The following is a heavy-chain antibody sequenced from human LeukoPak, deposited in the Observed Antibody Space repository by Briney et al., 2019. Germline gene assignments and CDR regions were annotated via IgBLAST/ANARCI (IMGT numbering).Heavy chain of an antibody. D-gene: IGHD3-22*01. CDR1: GGSISSYY. CDR2: IYYSGST. J-gene: IGHJ4*02. CDR3: ARLYYDSSGYFFDY. Sequence: SETLSLTCTVSGGSISSYYWSWIRQPPGKGLEWVGYIYYSGSTNYNPSLKSRVTISVDTSKIQFSLKLSSVTAADTAVYYCARLYYDSSGYFFDYWGQGTLVTVSS. V-gene: IGHV4-59*08.